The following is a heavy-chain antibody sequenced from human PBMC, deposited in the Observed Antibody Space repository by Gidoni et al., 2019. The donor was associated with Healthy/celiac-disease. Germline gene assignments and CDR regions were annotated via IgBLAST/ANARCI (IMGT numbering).Heavy chain of an antibody. CDR2: IYWDDDK. Sequence: QITLKESGPPLVKPTQTLTLPCPFSGFSLSPSGVGVGWIRQPPGKALEWLALIYWDDDKRYSPSLKSRLTITKDTSKNQVVLTMTNMDPVDTATYYCAHSLHYYGSGQDWFDPWGQGTLVTVSS. D-gene: IGHD3-10*01. CDR3: AHSLHYYGSGQDWFDP. V-gene: IGHV2-5*02. J-gene: IGHJ5*02. CDR1: GFSLSPSGVG.